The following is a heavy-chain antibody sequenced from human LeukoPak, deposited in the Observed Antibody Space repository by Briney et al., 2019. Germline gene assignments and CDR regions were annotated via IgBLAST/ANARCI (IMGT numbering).Heavy chain of an antibody. CDR2: ISGSGGST. J-gene: IGHJ3*02. V-gene: IGHV3-23*01. D-gene: IGHD3-22*01. Sequence: PGGSLRLSCAASRFTFSSYGMNWVRQAPGKGLEWVSGISGSGGSTYYADSVKGRFTLSRDNSKNTLYLQMNSLRAEDTAVYYCAREVVITSFGAFDIWGQGTMATVSS. CDR1: RFTFSSYG. CDR3: AREVVITSFGAFDI.